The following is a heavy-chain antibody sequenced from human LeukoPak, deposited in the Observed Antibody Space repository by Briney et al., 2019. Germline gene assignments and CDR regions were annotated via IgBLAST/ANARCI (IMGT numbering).Heavy chain of an antibody. V-gene: IGHV4-39*01. Sequence: NPSETLSLTCTVSGGSISSSSYYWGWIRQPPGKGREWIGSMYCSGSTYYNPSLTSRVTISVDTSKNQFSMQLSSVTAEDTAVYYCARLSIAVAFDYWGQGTLVTVSS. CDR3: ARLSIAVAFDY. D-gene: IGHD6-19*01. CDR2: MYCSGST. CDR1: GGSISSSSYY. J-gene: IGHJ4*02.